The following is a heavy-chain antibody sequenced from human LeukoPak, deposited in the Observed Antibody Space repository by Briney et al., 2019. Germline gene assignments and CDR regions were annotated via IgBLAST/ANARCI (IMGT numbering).Heavy chain of an antibody. CDR1: GFTFSSYW. CDR3: ARGGDTAMVLPLDY. CDR2: IKQDGSEK. J-gene: IGHJ4*02. V-gene: IGHV3-7*01. Sequence: GGSLRLSCAASGFTFSSYWMSWVRQAPGKGLEWVAKIKQDGSEKYYVDSVKGRFTISRDNAKNSLYLQMNSLRAEDTAVYYCARGGDTAMVLPLDYWGQGTLVTVSS. D-gene: IGHD5-18*01.